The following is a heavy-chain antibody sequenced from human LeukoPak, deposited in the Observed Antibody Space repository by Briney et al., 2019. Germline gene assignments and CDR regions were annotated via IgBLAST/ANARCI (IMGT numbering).Heavy chain of an antibody. V-gene: IGHV4-61*01. Sequence: SETLSLTCTVSGASVSSGSYYWSWIRQPPGRGLEWIGYIYYGGNTKYNPSLKSRVTISVDTSKNQFSLSLRSVTAADTAVYYCTTDPDYMIGVYFDFWGQGTLATVSS. D-gene: IGHD3-10*01. J-gene: IGHJ4*02. CDR1: GASVSSGSYY. CDR3: TTDPDYMIGVYFDF. CDR2: IYYGGNT.